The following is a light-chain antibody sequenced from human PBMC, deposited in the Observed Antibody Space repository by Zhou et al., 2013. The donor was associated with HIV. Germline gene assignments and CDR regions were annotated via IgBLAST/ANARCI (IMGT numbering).Light chain of an antibody. CDR1: QGIGTS. CDR3: QQLYSFPWT. Sequence: DIQLTQSPSFLSASVGDRVTITCRASQGIGTSLAWYRLKPGKAPELLIYAASTLQSGVPSRFSGSGSGTDFTLTIHSLPPEDFATYYCQQLYSFPWTFGQGPKVE. V-gene: IGKV1-9*01. CDR2: AAS. J-gene: IGKJ1*01.